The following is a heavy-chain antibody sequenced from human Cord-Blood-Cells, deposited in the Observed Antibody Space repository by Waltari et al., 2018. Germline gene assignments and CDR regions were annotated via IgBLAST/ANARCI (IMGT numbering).Heavy chain of an antibody. J-gene: IGHJ4*02. CDR1: GFTFSSYA. Sequence: EVQLLESGGGLVQPGGSLRLSCAASGFTFSSYAMSWVRQAPGKGREWVSAISGSVGSTYYADSVKGRFTISIYNSKNTLYLQMNSLRAEDTAVYYCAKDRAEDVVVVAATPGSSYWGQGTLVTVSS. CDR2: ISGSVGST. CDR3: AKDRAEDVVVVAATPGSSY. D-gene: IGHD2-15*01. V-gene: IGHV3-23*01.